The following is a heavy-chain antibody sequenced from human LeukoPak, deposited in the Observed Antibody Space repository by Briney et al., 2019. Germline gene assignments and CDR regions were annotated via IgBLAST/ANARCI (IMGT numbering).Heavy chain of an antibody. CDR1: GYTFTSYY. Sequence: GASVKVSCKASGYTFTSYYMHWVRQAPGKGLEWMGGFDPEDGETIYAQKFQGRVTMTEDTSTDTAYMELSSLRSEDTAVYYCATDTGYYYGSGSYCFDYWGQGTLVTVSS. D-gene: IGHD3-10*01. V-gene: IGHV1-24*01. J-gene: IGHJ4*02. CDR3: ATDTGYYYGSGSYCFDY. CDR2: FDPEDGET.